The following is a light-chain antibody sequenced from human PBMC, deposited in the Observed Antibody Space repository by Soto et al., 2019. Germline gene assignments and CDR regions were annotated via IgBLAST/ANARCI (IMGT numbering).Light chain of an antibody. CDR1: QGISSR. CDR3: QQFDGYPHT. J-gene: IGKJ2*01. Sequence: DIQLTQSPSFLSASVGDRVTITCRASQGISSRLAWYQQIPGKGPQLLIYAASTLQSGVPSRFSGSGSGTEFTLAISSLQPEDFATYYCQQFDGYPHTFGQGTKLEIK. V-gene: IGKV1-9*01. CDR2: AAS.